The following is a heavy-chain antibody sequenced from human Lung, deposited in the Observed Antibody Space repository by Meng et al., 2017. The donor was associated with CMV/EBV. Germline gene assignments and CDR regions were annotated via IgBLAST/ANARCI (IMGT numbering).Heavy chain of an antibody. J-gene: IGHJ4*02. CDR2: IYSNGNT. D-gene: IGHD3-16*01. V-gene: IGHV4-59*01. CDR1: GGYIHNYY. Sequence: VQLKEYGPGLVKPSETLSVTCTVSGGYIHNYYWGWIRQPPGKGLEWIGQIYSNGNTNYNPSLGSRVTISVDTSKSQFSLHLRSVTTEDTAVYFCARAGHFFDYGDFWGPGILVTVSS. CDR3: ARAGHFFDYGDF.